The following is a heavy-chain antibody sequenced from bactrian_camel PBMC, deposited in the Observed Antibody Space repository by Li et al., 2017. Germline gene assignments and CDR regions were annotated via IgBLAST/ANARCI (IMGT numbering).Heavy chain of an antibody. CDR3: ATGFLWRFTANELEYNH. J-gene: IGHJ4*01. CDR2: IDIDGGNT. Sequence: VQLVESGGGLVQPGGSLTLSWAASGLTFSNYHIIWVRQAPGKGLEWVSAIDIDGGNTYYADSVKGRGTISRDNAKNTVYLQMNSLKSEDTALYYCATGFLWRFTANELEYNHWGQGTQVTVS. D-gene: IGHD3*01. CDR1: GLTFSNYH. V-gene: IGHV3S40*01.